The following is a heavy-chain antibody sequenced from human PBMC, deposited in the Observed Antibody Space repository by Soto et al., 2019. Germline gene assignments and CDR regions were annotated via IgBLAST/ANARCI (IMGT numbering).Heavy chain of an antibody. CDR3: AQDRDLGYFIDY. Sequence: PGGSLRLSCAASGFTFNTYAMSWVRQSPGKGLEWVSAISGSGGSAYYADSVKGRFTISRDNSKNTLYLQMNSLRAEDTALYYYAQDRDLGYFIDYWGQGTLVTVS. D-gene: IGHD2-21*01. J-gene: IGHJ4*02. V-gene: IGHV3-23*01. CDR2: ISGSGGSA. CDR1: GFTFNTYA.